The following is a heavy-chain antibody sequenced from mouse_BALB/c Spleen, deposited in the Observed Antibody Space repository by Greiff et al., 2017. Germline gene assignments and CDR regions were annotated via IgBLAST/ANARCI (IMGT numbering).Heavy chain of an antibody. D-gene: IGHD1-1*01. CDR1: GFTFSSYG. CDR3: ARGYGSYFDY. CDR2: INSNGGST. V-gene: IGHV5-6-3*01. J-gene: IGHJ2*01. Sequence: EVMLVESGGGLVQPGGSLKLSCAASGFTFSSYGMSWVRQTPDKRLELVATINSNGGSTYYPDSVKGRFTISRDNAKNTLYLQMSSLKSEDTAMYYCARGYGSYFDYWGQGTTLTVSS.